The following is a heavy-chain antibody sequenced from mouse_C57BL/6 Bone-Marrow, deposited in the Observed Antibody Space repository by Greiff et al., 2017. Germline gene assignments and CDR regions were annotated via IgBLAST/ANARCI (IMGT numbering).Heavy chain of an antibody. CDR2: FYPGSGSI. V-gene: IGHV1-62-2*01. Sequence: QVQLQQSGAELVKPGASVKLSCKASGYTFTEYTIHWVKQRSGQGLEWIGWFYPGSGSIKYNEKFKDKATLTADKSSSTVYMELSRLTSEDSAVYFCARHELVCYCGSSYGYFDYWGQGTTLTVSS. CDR3: ARHELVCYCGSSYGYFDY. CDR1: GYTFTEYT. J-gene: IGHJ2*01. D-gene: IGHD1-1*01.